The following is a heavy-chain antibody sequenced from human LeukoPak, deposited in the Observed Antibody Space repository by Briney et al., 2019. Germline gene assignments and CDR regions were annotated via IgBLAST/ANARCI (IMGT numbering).Heavy chain of an antibody. Sequence: GGSLRLSCAASGFTVSGDYMNWVRQAPGKGLEWVSGISGSADITYYTDSVKGRFSISRDNSRNTLYLQMNSLRADDSALYYCAKRLWESKGFDPFDIWGPGTMVTVS. D-gene: IGHD1-26*01. J-gene: IGHJ3*02. CDR1: GFTVSGDY. CDR2: ISGSADIT. CDR3: AKRLWESKGFDPFDI. V-gene: IGHV3-23*01.